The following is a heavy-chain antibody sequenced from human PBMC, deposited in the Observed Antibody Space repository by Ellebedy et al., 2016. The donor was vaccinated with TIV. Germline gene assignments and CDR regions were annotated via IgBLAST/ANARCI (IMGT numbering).Heavy chain of an antibody. CDR1: GFTFNKYG. D-gene: IGHD4-17*01. CDR2: IWYDGSNT. V-gene: IGHV3-33*01. CDR3: ARDNYGDYEMGWFDP. J-gene: IGHJ5*02. Sequence: GGSLRLSCAASGFTFNKYGMHWVRLAPGKGLEWVAVIWYDGSNTQYADSVRGRFTISRDDFKNTVYLQMNSLRVEDTGVYYCARDNYGDYEMGWFDPWGQGTLVTVSS.